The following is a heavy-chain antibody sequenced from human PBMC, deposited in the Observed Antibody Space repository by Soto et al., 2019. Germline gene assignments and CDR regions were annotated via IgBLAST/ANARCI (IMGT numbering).Heavy chain of an antibody. Sequence: SQTLSLTCAISGDSVSSNIASWNWIRQSPSRGLEWLGRTYYRSKWYNEYVVSVKSRMTINPDTSKNKFSLQLNSVTPEDTAVYYCARGAHYYNGMDVWGQGTTVTVSS. J-gene: IGHJ6*02. CDR1: GDSVSSNIAS. V-gene: IGHV6-1*01. CDR2: TYYRSKWYN. CDR3: ARGAHYYNGMDV.